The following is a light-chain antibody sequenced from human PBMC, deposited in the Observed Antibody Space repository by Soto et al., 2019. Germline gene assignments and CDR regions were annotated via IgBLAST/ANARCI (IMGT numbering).Light chain of an antibody. V-gene: IGLV1-47*02. Sequence: QSVLTQPPSASGTPGQRVTISCSGSSSNIGSNYVYWYQQLPGTAPKLLIYSNNQRPSGVPDRFSGSKSGTSASLAISGLRSEDEADYYCAAWDDSLSGPWVFGGGTQL. CDR3: AAWDDSLSGPWV. CDR2: SNN. J-gene: IGLJ3*02. CDR1: SSNIGSNY.